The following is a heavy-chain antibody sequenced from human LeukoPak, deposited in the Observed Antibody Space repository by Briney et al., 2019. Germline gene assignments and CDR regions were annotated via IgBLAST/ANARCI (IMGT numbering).Heavy chain of an antibody. J-gene: IGHJ4*02. CDR3: AREMWDSYGYVDY. CDR1: GCTVSSNY. Sequence: GGSLRLSCAASGCTVSSNYMSWVRQAPGKGLEWVSVIYSGGSTYYADSVKGRFTISRDNSKNTLYLQMNSLRAEDTAVYYCAREMWDSYGYVDYWGQGTLVTVSS. D-gene: IGHD5-18*01. CDR2: IYSGGST. V-gene: IGHV3-66*01.